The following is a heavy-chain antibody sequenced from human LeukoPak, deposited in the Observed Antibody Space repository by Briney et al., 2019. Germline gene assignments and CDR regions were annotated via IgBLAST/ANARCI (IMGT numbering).Heavy chain of an antibody. D-gene: IGHD3-16*02. CDR2: ISGSGENT. Sequence: PGGSLRLSCAASGFTFSSYAMSWVRQAPGKGLEWVSDISGSGENTNYADSVKGRFTMSRDNSRNMLYLQMNSLRDEDTAKYYCAKTVSGSYSYQGGDYWGQGTLVTVSS. V-gene: IGHV3-23*01. J-gene: IGHJ4*02. CDR1: GFTFSSYA. CDR3: AKTVSGSYSYQGGDY.